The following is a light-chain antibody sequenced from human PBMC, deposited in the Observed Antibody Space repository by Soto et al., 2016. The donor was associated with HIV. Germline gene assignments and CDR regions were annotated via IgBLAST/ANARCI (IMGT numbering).Light chain of an antibody. Sequence: SYELTQPPSVSVVPGKTATIPCEGNNIGSESVHWYHQKPGRAPVLIVYDDNERPSGIPERFSGSNSGNTATLTISRVEAGDEADYYCQVWDSSSDHVVFGGGTELTVL. CDR3: QVWDSSSDHVV. CDR1: NIGSES. CDR2: DDN. J-gene: IGLJ2*01. V-gene: IGLV3-21*01.